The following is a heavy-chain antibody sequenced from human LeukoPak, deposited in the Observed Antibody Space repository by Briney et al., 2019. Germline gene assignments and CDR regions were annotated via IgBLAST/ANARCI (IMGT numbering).Heavy chain of an antibody. CDR1: GFTFSSYA. V-gene: IGHV3-30-3*01. D-gene: IGHD6-19*01. J-gene: IGHJ4*02. CDR2: ISYDGSNK. CDR3: AKDIGGMAVAGYYFDY. Sequence: GGSLRLSCAASGFTFSSYAMHWVRQAPGKGLEWVAVISYDGSNKYYADSVKGRFTISRDNSKNSLYLQMNSLRAEDTALYYCAKDIGGMAVAGYYFDYWGQGTLVTVSS.